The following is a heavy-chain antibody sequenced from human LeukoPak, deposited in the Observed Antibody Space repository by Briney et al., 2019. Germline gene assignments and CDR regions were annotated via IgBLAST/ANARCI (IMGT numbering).Heavy chain of an antibody. CDR3: SSSTSAASSNWFDP. J-gene: IGHJ5*02. CDR1: GFTVSNNY. Sequence: TGGSLRLSCAASGFTVSNNYMTWVRQAPGKGLEWVSIIYSGGTTYYADSVKGRFTISRDNSKNTVYLHMNSLRAEDTAVYYCSSSTSAASSNWFDPWGQGTLVTVSS. CDR2: IYSGGTT. D-gene: IGHD2/OR15-2a*01. V-gene: IGHV3-53*01.